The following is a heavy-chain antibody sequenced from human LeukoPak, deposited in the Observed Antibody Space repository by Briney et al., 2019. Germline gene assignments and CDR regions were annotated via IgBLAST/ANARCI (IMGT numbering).Heavy chain of an antibody. CDR1: GFTFTDHP. CDR2: ISYDGSNK. CDR3: ARDQYYYDSSEGMDV. V-gene: IGHV3-30-3*01. D-gene: IGHD3-22*01. Sequence: PGESLRLSCVASGFTFTDHPMNWVRQAPGKGLEWVAVISYDGSNKYYADSVKGRFTISRDNSKNTLYLQMNSLRAEDTAVYYCARDQYYYDSSEGMDVWGQGTTVTVSS. J-gene: IGHJ6*02.